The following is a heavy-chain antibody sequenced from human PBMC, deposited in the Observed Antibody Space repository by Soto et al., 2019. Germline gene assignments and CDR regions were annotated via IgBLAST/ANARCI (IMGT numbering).Heavy chain of an antibody. CDR2: IYYSGST. D-gene: IGHD1-26*01. J-gene: IGHJ5*02. CDR1: GGSISSYY. Sequence: SETLSLTCTVSGGSISSYYWSWIRQPPGKGLEWIGYIYYSGSTDYNPSLKSRVTISVDTSKNQFSLNLSSVTAADTAVYYCARESLYSGWFAPWGQGTLVTVSS. CDR3: ARESLYSGWFAP. V-gene: IGHV4-59*01.